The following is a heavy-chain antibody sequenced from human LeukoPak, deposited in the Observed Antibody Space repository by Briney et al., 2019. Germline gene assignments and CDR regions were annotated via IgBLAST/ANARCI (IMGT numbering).Heavy chain of an antibody. CDR3: AKKDYYYMDV. J-gene: IGHJ6*03. CDR1: GGSISSYY. Sequence: SETLSLTCTVSGGSISSYYWSWIRQPPGKGLEWIGYIYYSGSTNYNPSLKSRVTISVDKSKNQFSLKLNSVTAADTAVYYCAKKDYYYMDVWGTGTTVTVSS. CDR2: IYYSGST. V-gene: IGHV4-59*12.